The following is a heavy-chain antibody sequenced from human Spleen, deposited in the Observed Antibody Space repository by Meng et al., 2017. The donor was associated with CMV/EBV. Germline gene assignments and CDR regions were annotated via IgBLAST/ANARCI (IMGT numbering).Heavy chain of an antibody. CDR3: ARGLGVFVVVPAAMDV. V-gene: IGHV1-18*01. CDR1: GYTFISYY. D-gene: IGHD2-2*01. Sequence: ASVKVSCKTSGYTFISYYIYWVRQAPGQGLEWLGWISAYNGNTNYAQKLQGRVTMTTDTSTSTAYMELRSLRSDDTAVYYCARGLGVFVVVPAAMDVWGQGTTVTVSS. J-gene: IGHJ6*02. CDR2: ISAYNGNT.